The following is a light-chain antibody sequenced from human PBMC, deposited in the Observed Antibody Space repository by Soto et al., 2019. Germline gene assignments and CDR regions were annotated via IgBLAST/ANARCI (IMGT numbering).Light chain of an antibody. J-gene: IGLJ1*01. CDR2: AGN. CDR3: QSFDNGLLAYV. Sequence: QSVLTQPPSVSGAPGQRVTISCTVASSNVGPADAVHWYQHIPGTAPKLLIYAGNSRPSGVPGRFSASKSGTSASLAITGLQAEDEADYYCQSFDNGLLAYVFGTGTKVTVL. CDR1: SSNVGPADA. V-gene: IGLV1-40*01.